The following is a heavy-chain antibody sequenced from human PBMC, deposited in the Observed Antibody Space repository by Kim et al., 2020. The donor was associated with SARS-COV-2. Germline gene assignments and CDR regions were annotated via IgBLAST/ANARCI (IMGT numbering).Heavy chain of an antibody. Sequence: GGSLRLSCAASGFTFDDYAMHWVRQAPGKGLEWVSGISWNSGSIGYADSVKGRFTISRDNAKNSLYLQMNSLRAEDTALYYCAKDLKLLPRDAFDIWGQGTMVTVSS. J-gene: IGHJ3*02. CDR2: ISWNSGSI. D-gene: IGHD2-15*01. V-gene: IGHV3-9*01. CDR1: GFTFDDYA. CDR3: AKDLKLLPRDAFDI.